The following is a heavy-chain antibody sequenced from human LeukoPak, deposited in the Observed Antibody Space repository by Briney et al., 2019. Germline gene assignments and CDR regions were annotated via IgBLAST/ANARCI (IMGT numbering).Heavy chain of an antibody. CDR2: IYPGYSDA. D-gene: IGHD6-13*01. CDR3: VRFALTSSLDH. CDR1: GYKLTNNW. V-gene: IGHV5-51*01. Sequence: GESLQISCQISGYKLTNNWIGWVRQVPGKGLEWMGLIYPGYSDAKYSPSFQGQVTLSVDASISTAYLRLSGLRASDTAIYYCVRFALTSSLDHWGQGTLVTVSS. J-gene: IGHJ5*02.